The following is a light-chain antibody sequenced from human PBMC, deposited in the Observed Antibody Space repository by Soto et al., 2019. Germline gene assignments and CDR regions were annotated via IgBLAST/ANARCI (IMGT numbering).Light chain of an antibody. CDR1: SSNIGAGYD. CDR2: GNS. CDR3: QSYDSSLSGVV. J-gene: IGLJ2*01. V-gene: IGLV1-40*01. Sequence: QSVLTQPPSVSGAPGQRVTLSCTGSSSNIGAGYDVHWYQQLPGTAPKLLIYGNSNRPSGVPDRFSGSKSGTSASLAITGLQAEDESDYCCQSYDSSLSGVVFGGGTKLT.